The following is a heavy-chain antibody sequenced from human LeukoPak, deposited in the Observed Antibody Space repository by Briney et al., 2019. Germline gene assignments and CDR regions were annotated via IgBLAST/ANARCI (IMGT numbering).Heavy chain of an antibody. CDR1: GFTFSSYS. CDR2: ISSSSSYI. D-gene: IGHD3-22*01. Sequence: GGSLRLSCAASGFTFSSYSMNWVRQAPGKGLEWVSSISSSSSYIYYADSVKGRFTISRDNAKNSLYLQMNSLRAEGTAVYYCARDPFSYYYDSSGYSNAYAFDIWGQGTMVTVSS. J-gene: IGHJ3*02. CDR3: ARDPFSYYYDSSGYSNAYAFDI. V-gene: IGHV3-21*01.